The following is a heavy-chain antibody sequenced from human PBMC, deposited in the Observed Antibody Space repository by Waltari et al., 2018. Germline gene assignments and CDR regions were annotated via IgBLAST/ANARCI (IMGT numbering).Heavy chain of an antibody. CDR1: GGSFSGYY. CDR3: ARAGYSSRAVYFDY. J-gene: IGHJ4*02. D-gene: IGHD6-13*01. CDR2: INHSGST. V-gene: IGHV4-34*01. Sequence: QVQLQQWGAGLLKPSETLSLTCAVYGGSFSGYYWSWIRQPPGKGLEWIGEINHSGSTNYNPSLKSRVTITLETSKNQFPRKLSSVTAADTAVYYCARAGYSSRAVYFDYWGQGTLVTVSS.